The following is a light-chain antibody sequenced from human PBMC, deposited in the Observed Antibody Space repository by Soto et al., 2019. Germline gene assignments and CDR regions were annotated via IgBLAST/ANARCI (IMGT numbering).Light chain of an antibody. V-gene: IGKV1D-16*01. J-gene: IGKJ4*01. CDR3: QQLYTFPLT. CDR1: QSISTW. Sequence: DVQMTQSPSSLSASVGDTVTITCRASQSISTWLAWYQQKPNKAPKSLISGASNLQSGVPSRFSGSGSGTDFTLTISSLQPEDFAPYYCQQLYTFPLTFGGGTKVEIK. CDR2: GAS.